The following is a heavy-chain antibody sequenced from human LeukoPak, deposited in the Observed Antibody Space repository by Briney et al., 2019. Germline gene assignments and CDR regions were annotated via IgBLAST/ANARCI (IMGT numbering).Heavy chain of an antibody. Sequence: GGSLRLSCAASGFTFSSYGMHWVRQAPGKGPEWVAVISYDGSNKYYADSVKGRFTISRDNSKNTLYLQMNSLRAEDTAVYYCARAVDMTTDFDYWGQGTLVTVSS. V-gene: IGHV3-30*19. CDR2: ISYDGSNK. J-gene: IGHJ4*02. CDR3: ARAVDMTTDFDY. CDR1: GFTFSSYG. D-gene: IGHD4-17*01.